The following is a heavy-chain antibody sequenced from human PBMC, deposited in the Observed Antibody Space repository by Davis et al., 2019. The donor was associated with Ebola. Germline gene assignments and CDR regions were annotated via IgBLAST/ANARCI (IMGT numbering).Heavy chain of an antibody. Sequence: GESLKISCAASGFTFSSYWMSWVRQAPGKGLEWVANIKQDGSEKYYVDPVKGRFTISRDNAKNSLYLQMNSLRAEDTALYYCAKARGYGDYREFDYWGQGTLVTVSS. J-gene: IGHJ4*02. CDR2: IKQDGSEK. D-gene: IGHD4-17*01. CDR3: AKARGYGDYREFDY. CDR1: GFTFSSYW. V-gene: IGHV3-7*03.